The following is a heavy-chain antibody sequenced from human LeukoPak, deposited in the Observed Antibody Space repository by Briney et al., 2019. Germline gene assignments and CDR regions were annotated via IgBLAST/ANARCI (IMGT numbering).Heavy chain of an antibody. CDR1: GGTFSSYA. D-gene: IGHD2-15*01. CDR3: ARDGPDRYCSGGSCYYYYYYMDV. Sequence: ASVKVSCKASGGTFSSYAISWVRQAPGQGLEWMGGIIPIFGTANYAQKFQGRVTITADKSTSTAYMELSSLRSEDTAVYYCARDGPDRYCSGGSCYYYYYYMDVWGKGGTVTVSS. CDR2: IIPIFGTA. V-gene: IGHV1-69*06. J-gene: IGHJ6*03.